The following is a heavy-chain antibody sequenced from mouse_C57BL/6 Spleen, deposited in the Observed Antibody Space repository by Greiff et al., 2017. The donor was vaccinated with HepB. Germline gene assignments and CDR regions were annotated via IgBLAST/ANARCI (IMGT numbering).Heavy chain of an antibody. J-gene: IGHJ4*01. CDR3: ARHRIYDGYYPYAMDY. CDR2: INPYNGGT. Sequence: EVQLQQSGPVLVKPGASVKMSCKASGYTFTDYYMNWVKQSHGKSLEWIGVINPYNGGTSYNQKFKGKATLTVDKSSSTAYMELNSLTSEDSSVYYCARHRIYDGYYPYAMDYWGQGTSVTVSS. D-gene: IGHD2-3*01. V-gene: IGHV1-19*01. CDR1: GYTFTDYY.